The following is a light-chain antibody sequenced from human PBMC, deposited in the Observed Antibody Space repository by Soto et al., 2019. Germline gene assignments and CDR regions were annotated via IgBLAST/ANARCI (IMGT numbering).Light chain of an antibody. V-gene: IGKV3-15*01. J-gene: IGKJ1*01. Sequence: IVLTQSPATLSLSPGERANLSCRASQSVSSNLAWYQQKPGQAPRLLIYGASTRATGIPARFSGSGSGTEFTLTISSLQSEDFAVYYCQQYNNWPRTFGQGTKVDIK. CDR3: QQYNNWPRT. CDR1: QSVSSN. CDR2: GAS.